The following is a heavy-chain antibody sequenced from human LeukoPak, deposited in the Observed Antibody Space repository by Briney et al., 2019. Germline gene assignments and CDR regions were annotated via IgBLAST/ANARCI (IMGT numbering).Heavy chain of an antibody. J-gene: IGHJ4*02. CDR2: INTDGSEK. V-gene: IGHV3-7*01. D-gene: IGHD1-14*01. CDR1: GFSFSSHW. Sequence: RGSLRLSCSASGFSFSSHWMNWVRQTPGKGLEWVAIINTDGSEKNYVDSVRGRFTISRDNAKNSLYLQMNSLRAEDTAVYYCARSNHGPDYWGQGTLVTVS. CDR3: ARSNHGPDY.